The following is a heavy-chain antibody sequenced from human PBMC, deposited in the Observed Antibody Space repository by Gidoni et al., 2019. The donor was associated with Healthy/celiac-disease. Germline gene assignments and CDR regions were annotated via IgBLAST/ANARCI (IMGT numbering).Heavy chain of an antibody. V-gene: IGHV3-30*04. J-gene: IGHJ5*02. Sequence: QVQLVESGGGVVQPGRSLRLSCAASGFTFSNYSLHWVRQAPGKGLEWVAVISYDGSNKYHADSVKGRFTISRDNSKNTLYLQMNSLRAEDTAVYYCARTGYCSSTSCDNNWFDPWGQGTLVTVSS. D-gene: IGHD2-2*02. CDR1: GFTFSNYS. CDR3: ARTGYCSSTSCDNNWFDP. CDR2: ISYDGSNK.